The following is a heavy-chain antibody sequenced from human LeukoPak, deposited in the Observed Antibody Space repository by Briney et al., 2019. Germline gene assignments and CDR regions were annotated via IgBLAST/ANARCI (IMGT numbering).Heavy chain of an antibody. V-gene: IGHV3-23*01. D-gene: IGHD3-22*01. CDR1: GFTFSSYA. Sequence: GGSLRLSCVASGFTFSSYAMNWVRQAPGKGLEWLSTISGSDGSTYYADSVKGRFTISRDNSKNTLYLQMNSLRAEDTAVYYCAKDQRYYDSSGSPYYYYGMDVWGRGTTVTVSS. J-gene: IGHJ6*02. CDR3: AKDQRYYDSSGSPYYYYGMDV. CDR2: ISGSDGST.